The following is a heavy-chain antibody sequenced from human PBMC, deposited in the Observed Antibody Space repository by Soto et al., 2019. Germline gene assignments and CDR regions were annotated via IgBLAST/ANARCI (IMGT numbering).Heavy chain of an antibody. J-gene: IGHJ2*01. CDR3: ARGRGDGYNQHWYFDL. V-gene: IGHV4-34*01. D-gene: IGHD3-10*01. CDR1: GGSFSGYY. Sequence: QVHLQQWGAGLLKPSETLSLTCAVYGGSFSGYYWSWIRQPPGKGLEWIGEINHSGSTNYNPSLKSRVSISVGTSNNQFSLKLSSVTAADTAVYYCARGRGDGYNQHWYFDLWCRGTLLTVSS. CDR2: INHSGST.